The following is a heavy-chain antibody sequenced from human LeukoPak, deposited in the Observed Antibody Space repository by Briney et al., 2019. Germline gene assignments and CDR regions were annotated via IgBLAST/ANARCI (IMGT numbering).Heavy chain of an antibody. CDR2: INHSGST. CDR1: GGSFSDYY. D-gene: IGHD2-15*01. Sequence: SETLSLTCAVYGGSFSDYYWSWIRQPPGKGLEWIGEINHSGSTNYNPPLKSRVTISVDTSKNQFSLKLSSVTAADTAVYYCARHRRHGGYCSGGSCRASSDWFDPWGQGTLVTVSS. CDR3: ARHRRHGGYCSGGSCRASSDWFDP. J-gene: IGHJ5*02. V-gene: IGHV4-34*01.